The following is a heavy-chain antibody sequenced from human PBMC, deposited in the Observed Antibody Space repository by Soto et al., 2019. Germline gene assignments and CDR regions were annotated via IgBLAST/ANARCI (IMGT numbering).Heavy chain of an antibody. J-gene: IGHJ4*02. Sequence: GGSLRLSCAASGFTFSSYAMHWVRQAPGKGLEWVAVISYDGSNKYYADSVKGRFTISRDNSKNTLYLQMNSLRAEDTSVYSCAREEGRVGGAGPFDYWGQGTLVTVSS. CDR3: AREEGRVGGAGPFDY. CDR2: ISYDGSNK. V-gene: IGHV3-30*04. CDR1: GFTFSSYA. D-gene: IGHD2-15*01.